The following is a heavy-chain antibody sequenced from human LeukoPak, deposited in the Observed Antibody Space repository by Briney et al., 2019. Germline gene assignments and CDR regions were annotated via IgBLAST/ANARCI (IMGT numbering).Heavy chain of an antibody. Sequence: GGSLRLSCAASGFTFSTYAMSWVRRAPGKGLEWVSGISGSGGGTYYADSVKGRFTISRDNFKNTLYLQMNSLRVEDTAVYYCAREGYDGSGYDLDCWGQGTLVTVSS. CDR3: AREGYDGSGYDLDC. CDR1: GFTFSTYA. D-gene: IGHD3-22*01. J-gene: IGHJ4*02. V-gene: IGHV3-23*01. CDR2: ISGSGGGT.